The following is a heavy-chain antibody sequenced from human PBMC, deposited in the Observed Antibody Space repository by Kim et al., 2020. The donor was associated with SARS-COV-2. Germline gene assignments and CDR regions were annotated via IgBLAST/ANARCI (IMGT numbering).Heavy chain of an antibody. J-gene: IGHJ4*02. CDR3: APGGGHGYYFDS. V-gene: IGHV3-73*01. D-gene: IGHD2-15*01. Sequence: AYTASVKGRFTISRDDSKNTAYLQMNSLKTEDTAVYYCAPGGGHGYYFDSWGQGTLVTVSS.